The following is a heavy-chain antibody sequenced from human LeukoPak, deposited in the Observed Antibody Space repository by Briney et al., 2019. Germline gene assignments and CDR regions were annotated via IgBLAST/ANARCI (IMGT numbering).Heavy chain of an antibody. J-gene: IGHJ4*02. CDR1: GGSISSYY. CDR3: ARGVYIAAAQYGY. V-gene: IGHV4-59*01. CDR2: IYYSGTT. Sequence: SETLSLTCTVSGGSISSYYWSWIRQLPGKGLEWIGYIYYSGTTNCNPSLKSRVTISVDTSKNQFSLKLSSVTAADTAVYYCARGVYIAAAQYGYWGQGTLVTVSS. D-gene: IGHD6-13*01.